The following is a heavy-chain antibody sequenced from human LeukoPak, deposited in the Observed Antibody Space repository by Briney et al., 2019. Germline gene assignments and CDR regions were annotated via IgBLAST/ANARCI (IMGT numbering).Heavy chain of an antibody. CDR2: IYPGDSDT. D-gene: IGHD3-10*01. V-gene: IGHV5-51*01. CDR1: GYSFTSYW. J-gene: IGHJ5*02. Sequence: GESLKISCKGSGYSFTSYWIGWVRQMPGKGLEWMGIIYPGDSDTRYSPSFQGQVTISADKSISTVYLQWSSLKASDTAMYYCASSSVVRGVIRWFDPWGQGTLVTVSS. CDR3: ASSSVVRGVIRWFDP.